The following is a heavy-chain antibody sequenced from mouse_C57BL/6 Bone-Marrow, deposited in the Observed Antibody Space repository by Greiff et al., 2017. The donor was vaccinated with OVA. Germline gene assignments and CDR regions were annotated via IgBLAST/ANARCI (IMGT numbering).Heavy chain of an antibody. V-gene: IGHV5-9-1*02. D-gene: IGHD2-14*01. Sequence: EVQRVESGEGLVKPGGSLKLSCAASGFTFSSYAMSWVRQTPEKRLEWVAYISSGGDYIYYADTVKGRFTISRDNARNTLYLQMSSLKSEDTAMYYCTRIGDDYDAMDYWGQGTSVPVSS. CDR1: GFTFSSYA. J-gene: IGHJ4*01. CDR2: ISSGGDYI. CDR3: TRIGDDYDAMDY.